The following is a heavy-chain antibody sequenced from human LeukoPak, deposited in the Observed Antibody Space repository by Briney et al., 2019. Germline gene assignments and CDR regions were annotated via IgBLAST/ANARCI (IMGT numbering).Heavy chain of an antibody. CDR2: FDPEDGET. V-gene: IGHV1-24*01. Sequence: AASVTVSCKVSGYTLTELSMHWVRQAPGKGLEWMGGFDPEDGETFYAQKFQGRVTMTEDTSTDTAYMELSSLRSEDTAVYYCATDYYYDSSGSYYTVDYWGQGTLVTVSS. CDR1: GYTLTELS. CDR3: ATDYYYDSSGSYYTVDY. J-gene: IGHJ4*02. D-gene: IGHD3-22*01.